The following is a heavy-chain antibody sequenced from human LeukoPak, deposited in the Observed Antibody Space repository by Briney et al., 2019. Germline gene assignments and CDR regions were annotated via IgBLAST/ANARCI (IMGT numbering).Heavy chain of an antibody. V-gene: IGHV1-69*01. CDR2: IIPIFGTA. D-gene: IGHD3-22*01. Sequence: SVKVSCKASGGTFSSYAISWVRQAPGQGLEWMGGIIPIFGTANYAQKFQGRVTITADESTSTAYMELSSLRSEDTAVYYCAREAAIPHYYDSSGYYSYFDYWGQGTLVTVSS. CDR1: GGTFSSYA. J-gene: IGHJ4*02. CDR3: AREAAIPHYYDSSGYYSYFDY.